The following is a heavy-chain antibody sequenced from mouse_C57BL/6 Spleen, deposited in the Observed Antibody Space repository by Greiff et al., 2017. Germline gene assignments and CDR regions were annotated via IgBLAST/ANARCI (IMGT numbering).Heavy chain of an antibody. J-gene: IGHJ1*03. CDR3: AREGFYYYGSSSDWYFDV. CDR1: GYTFTDYN. Sequence: VQLKQSGPELVKPGASVKMSCKASGYTFTDYNMHWVKQSHGKSLEWIGYINPNNGGTSYNQKFKGKATLTVNKSSSTAYMELRSLTSEDSAVYYCAREGFYYYGSSSDWYFDVWGTGTTVTVSS. V-gene: IGHV1-22*01. CDR2: INPNNGGT. D-gene: IGHD1-1*01.